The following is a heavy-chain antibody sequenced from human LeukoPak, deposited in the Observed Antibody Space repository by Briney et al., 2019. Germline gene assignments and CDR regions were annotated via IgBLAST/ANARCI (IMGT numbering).Heavy chain of an antibody. CDR3: ARDSRRGWFDP. CDR2: IYYSGST. D-gene: IGHD3-10*01. Sequence: SETLSLTCTVSGCSISSSSYYWGWIRQPPGKGLEWIGSIYYSGSTYYNPSLKSRVTISVDTSKNQFSLKLSSVTAADTAVYYCARDSRRGWFDPWGQGTLVTVSS. V-gene: IGHV4-39*07. CDR1: GCSISSSSYY. J-gene: IGHJ5*02.